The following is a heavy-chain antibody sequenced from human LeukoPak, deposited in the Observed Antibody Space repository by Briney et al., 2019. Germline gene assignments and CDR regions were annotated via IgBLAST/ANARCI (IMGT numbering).Heavy chain of an antibody. CDR2: INHSGST. V-gene: IGHV4-34*01. Sequence: SETLSLTCAAYGGSFSGYYWSWIRQPPGKGLEWIGEINHSGSTNYNPSLKSRVTISVDTSKNQFSLKLSSVTAADTAVYYCARKRAMIVVPHYFDYWGQGTLVTVSS. CDR1: GGSFSGYY. CDR3: ARKRAMIVVPHYFDY. J-gene: IGHJ4*02. D-gene: IGHD3-22*01.